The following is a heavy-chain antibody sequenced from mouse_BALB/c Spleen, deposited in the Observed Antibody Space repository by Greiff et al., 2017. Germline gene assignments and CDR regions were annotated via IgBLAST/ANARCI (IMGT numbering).Heavy chain of an antibody. CDR1: GYTFTSYW. V-gene: IGHV1-69*02. CDR2: IDPSDSET. CDR3: ARITTEGFDV. J-gene: IGHJ1*01. Sequence: QVQLQQPGAELVKPGAPVKLSCKASGYTFTSYWMNWVKQRPGRGLEWIGRIDPSDSETHYNRKFKDKATLTVDKSSSTAYIQLSSLTSEDSAVYYCARITTEGFDVWGAGTTVTVSS. D-gene: IGHD1-1*01.